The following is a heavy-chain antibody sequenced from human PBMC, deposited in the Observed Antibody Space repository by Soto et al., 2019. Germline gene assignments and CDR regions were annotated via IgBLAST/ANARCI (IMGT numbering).Heavy chain of an antibody. V-gene: IGHV1-69*04. D-gene: IGHD3-22*01. Sequence: SVNVYCKISGGTFSIYAISWVRQAPRQGLEWMGRIIPILGIANYAQKFQGRVTITADKSTSTAYMELSSLRSEDTAVYYCARVANYYDSSGLTDYWGQGSLVTVSS. J-gene: IGHJ4*02. CDR1: GGTFSIYA. CDR3: ARVANYYDSSGLTDY. CDR2: IIPILGIA.